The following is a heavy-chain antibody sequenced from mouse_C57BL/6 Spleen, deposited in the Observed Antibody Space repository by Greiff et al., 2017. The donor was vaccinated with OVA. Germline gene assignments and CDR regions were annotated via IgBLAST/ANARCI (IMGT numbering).Heavy chain of an antibody. V-gene: IGHV5-17*01. CDR1: GFTFSDYG. CDR3: ARGLAWFAY. J-gene: IGHJ3*01. CDR2: ISSGSSTI. Sequence: DVQLVESGGGLVKPGGSLKLSCAASGFTFSDYGMHWVLQAPEKGLEWVAYISSGSSTIYYADTVKGRFTISRDNAKNTLFLQMTSLRSEDTAMYYCARGLAWFAYWGQGTLVTVSA.